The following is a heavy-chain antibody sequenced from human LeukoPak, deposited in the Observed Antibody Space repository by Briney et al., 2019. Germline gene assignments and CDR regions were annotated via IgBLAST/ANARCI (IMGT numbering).Heavy chain of an antibody. CDR3: ARDICSGGGDSYPNDY. CDR1: GGTFSSYA. J-gene: IGHJ4*02. Sequence: SVKVSCKASGGTFSSYAISWVRQAPGQGLEWMGEIIPIFGTANYAQKFQGRVTITTDESTSTAYMELSSLRSEGTAVYYCARDICSGGGDSYPNDYWGQGTLVTVSS. D-gene: IGHD2-21*02. CDR2: IIPIFGTA. V-gene: IGHV1-69*05.